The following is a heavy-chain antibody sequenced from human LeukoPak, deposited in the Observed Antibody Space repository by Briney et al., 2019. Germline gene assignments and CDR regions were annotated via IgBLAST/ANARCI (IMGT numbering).Heavy chain of an antibody. CDR3: ARVPHFRNYHDSRPFDY. CDR1: GGSISSNSYF. Sequence: PSETLSLTCTVSGGSISSNSYFWGWIRQPPGKGLELIGNIYYTGSTYYNPSLKSRVTISVDTSKNQFSLKLNSVTAADTAVYYCARVPHFRNYHDSRPFDYWGQGTLVTVSA. V-gene: IGHV4-39*01. D-gene: IGHD3-22*01. J-gene: IGHJ4*02. CDR2: IYYTGST.